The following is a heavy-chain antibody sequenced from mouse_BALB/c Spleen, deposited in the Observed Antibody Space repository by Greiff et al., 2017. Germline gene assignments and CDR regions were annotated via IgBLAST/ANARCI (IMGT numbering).Heavy chain of an antibody. V-gene: IGHV5-17*02. CDR3: ARSGLEYYFDY. J-gene: IGHJ2*01. D-gene: IGHD2-2*01. CDR1: GFTFSSFG. Sequence: EVKLVESGGGLVQPGGSRKLSCAASGFTFSSFGMHWVRQAPEKGLEWVAYISSGSSTIYYADTVKGRFTISRDNPKNTLFLQMTSLRSEDTAMYYCARSGLEYYFDYWGQGTTLTVSS. CDR2: ISSGSSTI.